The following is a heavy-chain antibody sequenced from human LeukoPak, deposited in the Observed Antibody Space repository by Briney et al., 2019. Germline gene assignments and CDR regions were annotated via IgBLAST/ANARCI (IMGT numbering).Heavy chain of an antibody. V-gene: IGHV4-38-2*02. CDR3: ARGSGYYDFWSGYYYYYYMDV. D-gene: IGHD3-3*01. Sequence: SETLSLTCTVSGYSISSGYYWGWIRQPPGKGLEWIGNIYPTGSTYYNPSLKSRVTISVDTSKNQFSLKVSSVSAADTAVYYCARGSGYYDFWSGYYYYYYMDVWGKGTTVTVSS. CDR2: IYPTGST. CDR1: GYSISSGYY. J-gene: IGHJ6*03.